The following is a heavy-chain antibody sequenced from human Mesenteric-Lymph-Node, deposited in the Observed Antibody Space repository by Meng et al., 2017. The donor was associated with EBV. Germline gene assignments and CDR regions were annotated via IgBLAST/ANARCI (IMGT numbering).Heavy chain of an antibody. D-gene: IGHD1-26*01. Sequence: QGQLQESGPGLVKPSETLSLPCTVSGGSVSSGSYYWSWIRQPPGKGLEWIGYIYYSGSTNYNPSLKSRVTISVDTSKNQFSLKLSSVTAADTAVYYCALIIVGATHFDYWGQGTLVTVSS. CDR2: IYYSGST. J-gene: IGHJ4*02. V-gene: IGHV4-61*01. CDR3: ALIIVGATHFDY. CDR1: GGSVSSGSYY.